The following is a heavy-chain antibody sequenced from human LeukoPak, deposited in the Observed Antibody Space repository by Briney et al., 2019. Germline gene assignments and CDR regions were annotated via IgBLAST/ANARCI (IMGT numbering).Heavy chain of an antibody. J-gene: IGHJ5*02. V-gene: IGHV3-66*01. CDR2: IYDGGTT. D-gene: IGHD6-19*01. CDR3: ARDRYSSGWYDTNWFDP. Sequence: GGSLRLSCAASGFTVSSSYMSWVRQAPGKGLEWVSSIYDGGTTHHADSLKGRFTISRDNSKNTLYLQMNSLRAEDTAVYFCARDRYSSGWYDTNWFDPWGQGTLVTVSS. CDR1: GFTVSSSY.